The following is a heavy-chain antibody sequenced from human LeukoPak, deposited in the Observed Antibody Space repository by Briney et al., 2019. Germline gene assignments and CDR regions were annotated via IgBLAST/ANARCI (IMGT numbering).Heavy chain of an antibody. CDR3: SRDQYDNVSGSYRTYVDS. J-gene: IGHJ4*02. Sequence: ASVKVSCKASGYTFTSYGISWVRQAPGQGLEWMGWISAYNGNTNYAQKLQGRVTMTTDTSTSTAYMELRSLRPDDTAVDYWSRDQYDNVSGSYRTYVDSWGQGTLVTVSP. CDR1: GYTFTSYG. D-gene: IGHD3-16*02. V-gene: IGHV1-18*01. CDR2: ISAYNGNT.